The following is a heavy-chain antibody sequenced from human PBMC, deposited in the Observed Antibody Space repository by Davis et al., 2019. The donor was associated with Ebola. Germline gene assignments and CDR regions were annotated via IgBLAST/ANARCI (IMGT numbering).Heavy chain of an antibody. CDR1: GFTFDDYA. CDR3: AKDIGDYDFWSGYFDY. J-gene: IGHJ4*02. V-gene: IGHV3-9*01. D-gene: IGHD3-3*01. Sequence: SLKISCAASGFTFDDYAMHWARQAPGKGLEWVSGISWNSGSIGYADSVKGRFTISRDNAKNSLYLQMNSLRAEDTALYYCAKDIGDYDFWSGYFDYWGQGTLVTVSS. CDR2: ISWNSGSI.